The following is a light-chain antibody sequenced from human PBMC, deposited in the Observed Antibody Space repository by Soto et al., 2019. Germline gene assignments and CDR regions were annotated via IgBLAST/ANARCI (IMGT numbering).Light chain of an antibody. Sequence: DIVMTQSPDSLAVSLGERATINCKSSQSVLYSSNNKNYLAWYQQKPGQPPKLLIYWASTRESGVTDRFSGSGSGKDFTITVSSLKAADVAFYYCQQYYSTPSFTFGQGTKLEIK. V-gene: IGKV4-1*01. J-gene: IGKJ2*01. CDR1: QSVLYSSNNKNY. CDR2: WAS. CDR3: QQYYSTPSFT.